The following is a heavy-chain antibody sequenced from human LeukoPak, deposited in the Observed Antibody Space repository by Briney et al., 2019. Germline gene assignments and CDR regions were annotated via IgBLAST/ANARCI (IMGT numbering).Heavy chain of an antibody. CDR3: ARLGRGDYGDYEFDP. CDR1: GYTFTSCD. D-gene: IGHD4-17*01. J-gene: IGHJ5*02. V-gene: IGHV1-8*01. Sequence: GASVKVSCKASGYTFTSCDINWVRKATGQGLEWMGWMNPSSGNTGYAQRFQGRVTMTRNTSISTAYMELSSLRSEDTAVYYCARLGRGDYGDYEFDPWGQGTLVTVSS. CDR2: MNPSSGNT.